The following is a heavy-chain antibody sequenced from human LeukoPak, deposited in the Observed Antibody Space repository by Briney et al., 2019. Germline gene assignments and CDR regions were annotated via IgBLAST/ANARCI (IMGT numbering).Heavy chain of an antibody. Sequence: ASVTVSFKASGYTFTDYYMHWVRQAPGQGLEWMGWINPNSGGTNYPQKFQGRVTMTRYTSISTAYMELSRLRSDDTAVYYCARGMHCSSTSCWWYFDLWGRGTLVTVSS. V-gene: IGHV1-2*02. CDR1: GYTFTDYY. CDR2: INPNSGGT. D-gene: IGHD2-2*01. CDR3: ARGMHCSSTSCWWYFDL. J-gene: IGHJ2*01.